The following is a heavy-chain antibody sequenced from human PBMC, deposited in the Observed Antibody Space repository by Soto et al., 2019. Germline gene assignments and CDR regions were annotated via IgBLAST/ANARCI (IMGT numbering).Heavy chain of an antibody. Sequence: SVKVSCKASGYTFTGYYMHWVRQAPGQGLEWMGWINPNSGGTNYAQKFQGWVTMNRDTSISTAYMELSRLRSDDTDVYYCAAIAVAGDFDYWGQGTLVTVSA. CDR1: GYTFTGYY. V-gene: IGHV1-2*04. CDR2: INPNSGGT. J-gene: IGHJ4*02. D-gene: IGHD6-19*01. CDR3: AAIAVAGDFDY.